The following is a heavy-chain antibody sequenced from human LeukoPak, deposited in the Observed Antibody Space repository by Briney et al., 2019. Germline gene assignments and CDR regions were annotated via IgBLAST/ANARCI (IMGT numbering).Heavy chain of an antibody. CDR3: ARPVPRAGDWFDP. CDR2: INPNSGGT. CDR1: GHTFTGYY. D-gene: IGHD3-10*01. J-gene: IGHJ5*02. Sequence: GASVKVSCKPSGHTFTGYYMHWVRHAPGQGLEWRGWINPNSGGTNYAQKFQGRVTMTRDTSISTAYMELSRLRSDDTAVYYCARPVPRAGDWFDPWGQGTLVTVSS. V-gene: IGHV1-2*02.